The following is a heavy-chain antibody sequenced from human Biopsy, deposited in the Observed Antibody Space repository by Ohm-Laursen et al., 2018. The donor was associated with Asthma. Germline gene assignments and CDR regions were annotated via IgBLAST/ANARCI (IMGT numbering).Heavy chain of an antibody. CDR1: GYTFNSAG. Sequence: ASVKVSCKTSGYTFNSAGITWVRQAPGRGLEWMGWISVYNGNTKVAQKLQDRVTMITDTFTSTAYMESRSLRSDDTAVYFCARAVDYSHYYGIDVWGQGTTVTVS. D-gene: IGHD3-10*01. CDR3: ARAVDYSHYYGIDV. J-gene: IGHJ6*02. CDR2: ISVYNGNT. V-gene: IGHV1-18*01.